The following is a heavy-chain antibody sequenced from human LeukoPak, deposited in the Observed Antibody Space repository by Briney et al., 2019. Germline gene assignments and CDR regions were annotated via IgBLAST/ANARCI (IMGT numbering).Heavy chain of an antibody. CDR2: ISAYNGNT. CDR3: ARGRDMVRGVIHFDY. J-gene: IGHJ4*02. D-gene: IGHD3-10*01. V-gene: IGHV1-18*01. Sequence: ASVKVSCKASGYTFASYGICWVRQAPGQVLEWMGWISAYNGNTDYAQKLQGRVTMTTDTSTSTAYMELRSLRSDDTAVYYCARGRDMVRGVIHFDYWGQGTLVTVSS. CDR1: GYTFASYG.